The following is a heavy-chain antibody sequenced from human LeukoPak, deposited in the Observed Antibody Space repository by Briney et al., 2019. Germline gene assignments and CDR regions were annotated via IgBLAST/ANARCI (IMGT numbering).Heavy chain of an antibody. J-gene: IGHJ6*02. CDR3: ARQRSIGYCSGGSCYSGPSYYYGMDV. V-gene: IGHV4-34*01. Sequence: SETLSLTCAVYGGSFSGYYWSWIRQPPGKGLEWIGEINHSGSTNYNPSLKSRVTISVDTSKNQFSLKLSSVTAADTAVYYCARQRSIGYCSGGSCYSGPSYYYGMDVWGQGTTVTVSS. D-gene: IGHD2-15*01. CDR2: INHSGST. CDR1: GGSFSGYY.